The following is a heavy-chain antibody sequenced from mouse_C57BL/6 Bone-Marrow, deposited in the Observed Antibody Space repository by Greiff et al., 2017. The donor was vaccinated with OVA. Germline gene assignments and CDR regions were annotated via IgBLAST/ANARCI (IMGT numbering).Heavy chain of an antibody. D-gene: IGHD2-4*01. Sequence: QVQLKESGAELVRPGTSVKMSCKASGYTFTNYWIGWAKQRPGHGLEWIGDIYPGGGYTNYNEKFKGKATLTADKSSSTAYMQFSSLTSEDSAIYYCAYYDYDEGAAWFAYWGQGTLVTVSA. CDR1: GYTFTNYW. V-gene: IGHV1-63*01. CDR3: AYYDYDEGAAWFAY. J-gene: IGHJ3*01. CDR2: IYPGGGYT.